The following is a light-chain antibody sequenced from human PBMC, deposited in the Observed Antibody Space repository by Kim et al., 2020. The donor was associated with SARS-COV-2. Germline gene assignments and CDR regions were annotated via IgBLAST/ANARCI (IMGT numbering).Light chain of an antibody. Sequence: DIQMTQSPSTLSASVGDRATITCRASQSISGWLAWYQQKPGKVPKLLLHKTSSLQSGVPSRFRGSASGTEFTLTISSLQPDDFAPYYCHHYYGHNRAFGQGTKVDIK. V-gene: IGKV1-5*03. CDR3: HHYYGHNRA. CDR1: QSISGW. J-gene: IGKJ1*01. CDR2: KTS.